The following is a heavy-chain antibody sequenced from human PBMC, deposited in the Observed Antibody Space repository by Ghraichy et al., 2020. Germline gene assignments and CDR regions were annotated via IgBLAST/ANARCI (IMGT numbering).Heavy chain of an antibody. D-gene: IGHD3-10*01. CDR1: GFTFSSYS. CDR3: ARDQDYIWFRERGGAFDI. J-gene: IGHJ3*02. V-gene: IGHV3-48*02. Sequence: GGSLRLSCAASGFTFSSYSMNWVRQAPGKGLEWVSYISSSSSTIYYADSVKGRFTISRDNAKNSLYLQMNSLRDEDTAVYYCARDQDYIWFRERGGAFDIWGQGTMVTVSS. CDR2: ISSSSSTI.